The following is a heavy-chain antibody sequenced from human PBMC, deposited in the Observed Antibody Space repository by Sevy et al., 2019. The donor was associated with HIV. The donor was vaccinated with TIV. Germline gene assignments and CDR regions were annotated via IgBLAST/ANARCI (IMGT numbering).Heavy chain of an antibody. V-gene: IGHV3-30*02. CDR2: IRYDGSNK. D-gene: IGHD3-3*01. J-gene: IGHJ5*02. Sequence: GGSLRLSCAASGFTFSSYAMSWVRQAPGKGLEWVAFIRYDGSNKYYADSVKGRFTISRDNSKNTLYLQMNSLRAEDTAVYYCAKDPLRGHDLRWFDPWGQGTLVTVSS. CDR1: GFTFSSYA. CDR3: AKDPLRGHDLRWFDP.